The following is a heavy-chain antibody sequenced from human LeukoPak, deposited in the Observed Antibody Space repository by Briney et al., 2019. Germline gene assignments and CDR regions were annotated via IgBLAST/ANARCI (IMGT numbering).Heavy chain of an antibody. CDR1: GGSFSGYY. J-gene: IGHJ4*02. V-gene: IGHV4-34*01. D-gene: IGHD2-15*01. CDR3: ARAGRSAGMY. Sequence: PSETLSLTCAGYGGSFSGYYWSWIRQPPGEGLEWIGEINRSGSTDYSPSLKSRVTISVDTSKNQFSLRLSSVTAADTAVYYCARAGRSAGMYWGQGTLVTVSS. CDR2: INRSGST.